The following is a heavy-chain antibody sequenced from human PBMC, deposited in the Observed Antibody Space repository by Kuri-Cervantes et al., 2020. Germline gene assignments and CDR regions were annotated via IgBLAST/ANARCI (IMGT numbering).Heavy chain of an antibody. CDR3: ARDTSGAGGF. Sequence: GGSLRPSCAASGFTFSSYAMHWVRQAPGKGLEWVANVRQDGNEKNYGDSVKGRFTISRDNAKNSVYLQMNNLRAEDTAAYYCARDTSGAGGFWGQGTLVTVSS. V-gene: IGHV3-7*01. J-gene: IGHJ4*02. CDR2: VRQDGNEK. D-gene: IGHD1-26*01. CDR1: GFTFSSYA.